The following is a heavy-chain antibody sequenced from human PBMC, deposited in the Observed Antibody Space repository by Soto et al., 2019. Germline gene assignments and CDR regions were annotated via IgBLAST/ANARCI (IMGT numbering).Heavy chain of an antibody. Sequence: GSLRLSGVASVFTCSSYWMNWVRQAPGKGLEWVANIKQDGSEKYYVDPVKGRFTISRDNAKNSLYLQMNSLRAEDTAVYYCARAYCAGVCYSDYWGQGTLVTVSS. D-gene: IGHD2-21*01. CDR1: VFTCSSYW. CDR2: IKQDGSEK. CDR3: ARAYCAGVCYSDY. V-gene: IGHV3-7*04. J-gene: IGHJ4*03.